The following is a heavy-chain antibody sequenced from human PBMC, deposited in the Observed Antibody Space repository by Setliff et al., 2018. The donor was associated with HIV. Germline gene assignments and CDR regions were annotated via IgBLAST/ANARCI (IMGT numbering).Heavy chain of an antibody. CDR2: IKSETDGGTT. J-gene: IGHJ4*02. CDR3: TRDDPPGYCSSTTCPYLFDY. CDR1: GFTFSNAW. Sequence: GGSLRLSCAASGFTFSNAWMNWVRQAPGKGLEWVGRIKSETDGGTTDYAAPVKDRFTISRDDSKNTVYLHMNSLETEDTAVYFCTRDDPPGYCSSTTCPYLFDYWGRGTLVTVSS. D-gene: IGHD2-2*01. V-gene: IGHV3-15*07.